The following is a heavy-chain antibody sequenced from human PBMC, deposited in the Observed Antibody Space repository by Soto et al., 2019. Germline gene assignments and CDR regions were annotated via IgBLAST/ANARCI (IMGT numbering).Heavy chain of an antibody. CDR1: GGTFSSYA. J-gene: IGHJ6*02. CDR3: ASPVDTAMVNYYYYGMDV. Sequence: QVQLVQSGAEVKKPGSSVKVSCKASGGTFSSYAISWVRQAPGQGLEWMGGIIPIFGTANYAQKFQGRVTITADESTSTAYMELSSLRSEDTAVYYCASPVDTAMVNYYYYGMDVWGQGTTVTVSS. D-gene: IGHD5-18*01. CDR2: IIPIFGTA. V-gene: IGHV1-69*01.